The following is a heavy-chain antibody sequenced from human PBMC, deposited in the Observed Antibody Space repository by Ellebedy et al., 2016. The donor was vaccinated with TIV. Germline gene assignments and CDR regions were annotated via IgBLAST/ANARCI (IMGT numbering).Heavy chain of an antibody. Sequence: GESLKISCAASGFTFDDYTMHWVRQAPGKGLERVSLISWDGGSTYYADSVKGRFTISRDNSKNSLYLQMNSLRTEDTALYYCAKDIGVGAYDSSGYWDAFDIWGQGTMVTVSS. J-gene: IGHJ3*02. V-gene: IGHV3-43*01. CDR2: ISWDGGST. CDR1: GFTFDDYT. CDR3: AKDIGVGAYDSSGYWDAFDI. D-gene: IGHD3-22*01.